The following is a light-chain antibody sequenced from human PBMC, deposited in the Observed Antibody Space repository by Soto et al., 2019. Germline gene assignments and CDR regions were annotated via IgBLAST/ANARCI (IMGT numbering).Light chain of an antibody. CDR1: SGSIASNY. CDR2: EDN. Sequence: NFMLTQPHSVSESPGKTVTISCTRSSGSIASNYVQWYQQRPGSAPTIVIYEDNQRPSGVPDRFSGSIDSSSNSASLTISGLKTEDEADYYCQSYDSSTDAVFGGGTKLTVL. J-gene: IGLJ2*01. V-gene: IGLV6-57*04. CDR3: QSYDSSTDAV.